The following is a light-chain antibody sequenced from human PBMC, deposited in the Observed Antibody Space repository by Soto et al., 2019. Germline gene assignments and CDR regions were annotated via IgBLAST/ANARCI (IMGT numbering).Light chain of an antibody. Sequence: EIVMTQSPATLSVSPGERATLSCRASQSVSRNLAWYQQRPGRAPRLLIYDASTRATDIPARFSGSGSGTEFTLTIISSQSEDFSVYYCQQYNNWPLYTFGQGTKLEIK. V-gene: IGKV3-15*01. CDR2: DAS. J-gene: IGKJ2*01. CDR3: QQYNNWPLYT. CDR1: QSVSRN.